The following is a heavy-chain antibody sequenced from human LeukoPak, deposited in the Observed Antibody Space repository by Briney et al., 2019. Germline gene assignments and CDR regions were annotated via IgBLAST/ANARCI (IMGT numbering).Heavy chain of an antibody. CDR1: GFIFSSYW. J-gene: IGHJ4*02. CDR3: ARFSRTGEGY. Sequence: GGSLRLSCAASGFIFSSYWMSWVRQVPGKGLEWVANIKQDGSDKQYVDSVKGRFTISRDNAKNSLYLQMNSLGAEDTAVYYCARFSRTGEGYWGQGILVTVSS. V-gene: IGHV3-7*01. D-gene: IGHD3/OR15-3a*01. CDR2: IKQDGSDK.